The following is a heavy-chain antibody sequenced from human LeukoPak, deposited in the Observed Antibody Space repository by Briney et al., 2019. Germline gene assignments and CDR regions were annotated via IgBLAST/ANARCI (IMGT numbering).Heavy chain of an antibody. Sequence: PSETLSLTCTVSGGSISSYYWSWIRQPPRKGLEWIGYIYYSGSTNYNPSLKSRVTISVDTSKNQFSLKLSSVTTADTAVYYCARNLGDYYYYGMDVWGQGTTVTVSS. J-gene: IGHJ6*02. CDR3: ARNLGDYYYYGMDV. CDR1: GGSISSYY. V-gene: IGHV4-59*08. D-gene: IGHD4-17*01. CDR2: IYYSGST.